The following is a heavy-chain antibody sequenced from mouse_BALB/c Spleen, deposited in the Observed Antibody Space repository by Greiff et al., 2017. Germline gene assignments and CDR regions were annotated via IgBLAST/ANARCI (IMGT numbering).Heavy chain of an antibody. CDR3: ARGGAYYGTSWYFDV. CDR2: ISSGGST. J-gene: IGHJ1*01. CDR1: GFTFSSYA. Sequence: EGKLMESGGGLVKPGGSLKLSCAASGFTFSSYAMSWVRQTPEKRLAWVASISSGGSTYYPDSVKGRFTISRDNARNILYLQMSSLRSEDTAMYYCARGGAYYGTSWYFDVWGAGTTVTVSS. D-gene: IGHD2-10*01. V-gene: IGHV5-6-5*01.